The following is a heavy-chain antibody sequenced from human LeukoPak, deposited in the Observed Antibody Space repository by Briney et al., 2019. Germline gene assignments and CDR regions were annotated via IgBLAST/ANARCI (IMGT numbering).Heavy chain of an antibody. CDR3: ARDRWYDILTGYMNWFDP. J-gene: IGHJ5*02. CDR2: ISSSGSTI. CDR1: GFTFSSYE. Sequence: PGGSLRLSCAASGFTFSSYEMNWVRQAPGKGLEWVSYISSSGSTICYADSVKGRFTISRDNAKNSLYLQMNSLRAEDTAVYYCARDRWYDILTGYMNWFDPWGQGTLVTVSS. V-gene: IGHV3-48*03. D-gene: IGHD3-9*01.